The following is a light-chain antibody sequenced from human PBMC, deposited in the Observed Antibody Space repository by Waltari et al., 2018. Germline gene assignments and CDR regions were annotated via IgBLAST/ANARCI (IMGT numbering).Light chain of an antibody. J-gene: IGKJ2*02. V-gene: IGKV4-1*01. Sequence: DIVMTQSPDSLAVSLGERATLTCESRLSLLYDFDNKNYLAWYQQKPGQPPKLLIHWASTRESGVPDRFSGSGSGTEFALTISSLQAEDVAVYYCQQYLRAPRTFGQGTALEIK. CDR2: WAS. CDR3: QQYLRAPRT. CDR1: LSLLYDFDNKNY.